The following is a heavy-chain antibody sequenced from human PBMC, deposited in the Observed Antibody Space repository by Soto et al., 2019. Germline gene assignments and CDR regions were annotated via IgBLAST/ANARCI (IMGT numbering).Heavy chain of an antibody. V-gene: IGHV1-2*04. CDR3: ARDKMTYYYGSGSYSTTWFDP. CDR1: GYTFTGYY. CDR2: INPNSGGT. J-gene: IGHJ5*02. Sequence: ASVKVSCKASGYTFTGYYMHWVRQAPGQGLEWMGWINPNSGGTNYAQKFQGWVTMTRDTSISTAYMELSRLRSDDTAVYYCARDKMTYYYGSGSYSTTWFDPWGQGTLVTVSS. D-gene: IGHD3-10*01.